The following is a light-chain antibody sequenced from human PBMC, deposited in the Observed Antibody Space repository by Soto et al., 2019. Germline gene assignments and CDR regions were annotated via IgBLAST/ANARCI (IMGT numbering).Light chain of an antibody. Sequence: QSVLTQSPSASASLGASVKLTCTLNSGHSTYAIAWHQQQPETGPRYLMKLNNDGRHTKGDGIPDRFSGSSSGAERYLTISSLQSEDEAVYYCQTWGTGIHVFGTGTKVTVL. CDR2: LNNDGRH. V-gene: IGLV4-69*01. J-gene: IGLJ1*01. CDR3: QTWGTGIHV. CDR1: SGHSTYA.